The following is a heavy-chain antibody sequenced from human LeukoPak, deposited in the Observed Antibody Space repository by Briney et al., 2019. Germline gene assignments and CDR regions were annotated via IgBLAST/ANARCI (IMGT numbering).Heavy chain of an antibody. Sequence: ASVKVSCKASGYTFTSYDINWVRQATGQGLEWMGWMNPNSGNTGYAQKFQGRVTITRNTSISTAYMELSSLRSEDTAVYYCARDSADCSGGSCYSAEYFQNWGQGTLVTVSS. D-gene: IGHD2-15*01. CDR3: ARDSADCSGGSCYSAEYFQN. V-gene: IGHV1-8*03. CDR2: MNPNSGNT. J-gene: IGHJ1*01. CDR1: GYTFTSYD.